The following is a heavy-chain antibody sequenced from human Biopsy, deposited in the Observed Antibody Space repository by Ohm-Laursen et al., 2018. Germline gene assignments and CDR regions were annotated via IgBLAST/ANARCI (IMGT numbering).Heavy chain of an antibody. Sequence: SLRLSCAAFGFTFSNYWMSWVRQAPGKGLEWVGRSRNKAKSYTAEYAAPVKGRFTVSRDDSKSIAYLDMNSLKTEDTAMYYCSKWTGGYSYSSLWGRGTLVTVSS. CDR3: SKWTGGYSYSSL. D-gene: IGHD5-12*01. V-gene: IGHV3-72*01. J-gene: IGHJ4*02. CDR2: SRNKAKSYTA. CDR1: GFTFSNYW.